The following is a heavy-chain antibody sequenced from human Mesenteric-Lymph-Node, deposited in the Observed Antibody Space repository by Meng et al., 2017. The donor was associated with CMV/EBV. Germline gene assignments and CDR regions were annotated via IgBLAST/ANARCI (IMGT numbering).Heavy chain of an antibody. CDR2: ISAYNGNT. V-gene: IGHV1-18*01. D-gene: IGHD2-2*01. CDR1: GYTFTSYG. J-gene: IGHJ5*02. Sequence: ASVKVSCKASGYTFTSYGISWVRQAPGQGLEWMGWISAYNGNTNYAQKLQGRVTITADKSTSTADMELSSLRSEDTAVYYCARDRTSSTSLNHWFDPWGQGTLVTVSS. CDR3: ARDRTSSTSLNHWFDP.